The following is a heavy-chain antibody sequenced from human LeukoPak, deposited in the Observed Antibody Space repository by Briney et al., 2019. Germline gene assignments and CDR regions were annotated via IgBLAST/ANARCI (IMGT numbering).Heavy chain of an antibody. D-gene: IGHD6-19*01. CDR3: ARAELDYSSGWINGAIHWFDP. CDR2: IYYSGST. Sequence: PSETLSLTCTVSGGSISSYYWSWIRQPPGKGLEWIGYIYYSGSTNYNPSLKSRVTISVDTSKNQFSLKLSSVTAADTAVYYCARAELDYSSGWINGAIHWFDPWGQGTLVTVSS. V-gene: IGHV4-59*01. J-gene: IGHJ5*02. CDR1: GGSISSYY.